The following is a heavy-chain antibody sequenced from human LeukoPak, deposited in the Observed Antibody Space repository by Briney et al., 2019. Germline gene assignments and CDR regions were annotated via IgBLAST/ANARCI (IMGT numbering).Heavy chain of an antibody. CDR3: AKVRIAVAGTFDY. J-gene: IGHJ4*02. CDR1: GFTFSGYA. CDR2: ISGSGGST. V-gene: IGHV3-23*01. Sequence: GGSLRLSCAASGFTFSGYAMSCVCQAPGEGLEWGSAISGSGGSTYYADSVKGRFTISRDNSKNTLYLQMNSLGAEDTAVYYCAKVRIAVAGTFDYWGQGTLVTVSS. D-gene: IGHD6-19*01.